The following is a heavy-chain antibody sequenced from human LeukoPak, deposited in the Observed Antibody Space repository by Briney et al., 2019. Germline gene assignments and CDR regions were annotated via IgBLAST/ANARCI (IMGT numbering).Heavy chain of an antibody. Sequence: SETLSLTCAVSGGSISSSNWWSWVRQPPGKRLEWIGEIYHSGSTNYNPSLKSRVTISVDTSKNQFSLKLSSVTAADTAVYYCARTTEGGYTYGYFYYYYMDVWGKGTTVTISS. CDR2: IYHSGST. CDR3: ARTTEGGYTYGYFYYYYMDV. D-gene: IGHD5-18*01. V-gene: IGHV4-4*02. CDR1: GGSISSSNW. J-gene: IGHJ6*03.